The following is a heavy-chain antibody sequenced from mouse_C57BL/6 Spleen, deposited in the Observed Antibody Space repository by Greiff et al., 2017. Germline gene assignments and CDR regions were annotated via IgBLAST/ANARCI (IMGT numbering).Heavy chain of an antibody. D-gene: IGHD1-1*01. V-gene: IGHV14-2*01. Sequence: VQLQQSGAELVKPGASVKLSCTASGFNIKDYYMHWVKQRTEQGLEWIGRIDPEDGETKYAPKFQGKATITADTSSNTAYLQLSSLTSEDTAVYYCARGNYYGSSYVGYWYFDVWGTGTTVTVSS. CDR3: ARGNYYGSSYVGYWYFDV. J-gene: IGHJ1*03. CDR2: IDPEDGET. CDR1: GFNIKDYY.